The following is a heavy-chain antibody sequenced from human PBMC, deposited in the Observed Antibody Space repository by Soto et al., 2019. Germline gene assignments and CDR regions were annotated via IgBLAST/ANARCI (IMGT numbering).Heavy chain of an antibody. V-gene: IGHV1-3*01. CDR2: INAGNGNT. Sequence: ASVTVSCKASGYTFTSYAMHWVRQAPGQRLEWMGWINAGNGNTKYSQKFQGRVTITRDTSASTAYMELSSLRSEDTAVYYCARDPPYYDILTGYYSGYYGMDVWGQGTTVTVSS. J-gene: IGHJ6*02. CDR3: ARDPPYYDILTGYYSGYYGMDV. D-gene: IGHD3-9*01. CDR1: GYTFTSYA.